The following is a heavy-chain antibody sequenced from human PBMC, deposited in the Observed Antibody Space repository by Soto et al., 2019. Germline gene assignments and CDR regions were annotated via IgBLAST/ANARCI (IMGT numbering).Heavy chain of an antibody. V-gene: IGHV6-1*01. D-gene: IGHD3-9*01. CDR1: GDSVSSNSAA. J-gene: IGHJ6*02. CDR2: TYYRSKWYN. CDR3: ARNYDILTGYQGAYYYYGMDV. Sequence: PSQTLSLTCAISGDSVSSNSAAWNWIRQSPSRGLEWLGRTYYRSKWYNDYAVSVKSRITINPDTSKNQFSLKLSSVTAADTAVYYCARNYDILTGYQGAYYYYGMDVWGQGTTVTVSS.